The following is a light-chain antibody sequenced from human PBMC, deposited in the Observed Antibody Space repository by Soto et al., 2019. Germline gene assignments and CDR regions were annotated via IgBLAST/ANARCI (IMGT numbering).Light chain of an antibody. Sequence: QSALTQPPSASGTPGQRVTISCSTSSSNLGDNTVNWYQQVPGTAPKLLIYDYDQRPSGVPDRFSGSKSGTSASLAISGVQSEDEADYYCAAWDASLDGYVFGTGTKVTVL. J-gene: IGLJ1*01. CDR2: DYD. V-gene: IGLV1-44*01. CDR3: AAWDASLDGYV. CDR1: SSNLGDNT.